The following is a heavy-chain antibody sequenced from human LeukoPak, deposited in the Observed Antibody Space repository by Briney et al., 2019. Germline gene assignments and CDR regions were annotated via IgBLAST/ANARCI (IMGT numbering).Heavy chain of an antibody. CDR2: IWYDGSKK. V-gene: IGHV3-33*01. CDR3: ARDYCSTTSCLDY. CDR1: GFTFSDYG. Sequence: GGSLRPSCAASGFTFSDYGMHWVRQAPGKGLEWVAVIWYDGSKKYYADSVKGRFTISRDDSKNTLYLQMNSLRGDDTAFYYCARDYCSTTSCLDYWGQGTLVTVSS. J-gene: IGHJ4*02. D-gene: IGHD2-2*01.